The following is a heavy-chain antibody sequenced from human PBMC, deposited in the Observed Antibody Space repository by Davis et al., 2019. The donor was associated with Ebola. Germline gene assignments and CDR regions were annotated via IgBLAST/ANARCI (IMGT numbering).Heavy chain of an antibody. Sequence: PSETLSLTCAVYGGSFSGYYWSWIRQPPGKGLEWIGEINHSGSTNYNPSLKSRVTISVDTSKNQFSLKLSSVTAADTAVYYCARGGASTVVTPADAFDIWGQGTMVTVSS. CDR1: GGSFSGYY. CDR3: ARGGASTVVTPADAFDI. CDR2: INHSGST. J-gene: IGHJ3*02. V-gene: IGHV4-34*01. D-gene: IGHD4-23*01.